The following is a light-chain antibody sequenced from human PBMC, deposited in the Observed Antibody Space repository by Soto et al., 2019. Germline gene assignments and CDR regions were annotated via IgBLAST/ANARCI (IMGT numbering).Light chain of an antibody. CDR1: QSIDTA. CDR2: RAS. J-gene: IGKJ1*01. V-gene: IGKV1-5*03. CDR3: QEYNSYSGT. Sequence: DIQMTQSPSTLSASVGDRVTITCRASQSIDTALAWYQQKPGKAPNLLIYRASNLESGVPSRFSGSGSGTKFTLTISSLQPDDFATYYCQEYNSYSGTFGQGTKVEVK.